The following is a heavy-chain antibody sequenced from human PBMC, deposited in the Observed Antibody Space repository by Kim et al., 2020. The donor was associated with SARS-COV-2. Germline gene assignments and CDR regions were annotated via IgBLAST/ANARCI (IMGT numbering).Heavy chain of an antibody. V-gene: IGHV3-30*01. CDR3: ARAHGAATGYFDY. Sequence: YADSVKGRFTIYRENAKNTLYLQMNSLRAEDTAVYYCARAHGAATGYFDYWGQGTLVTVSS. D-gene: IGHD2-15*01. J-gene: IGHJ4*02.